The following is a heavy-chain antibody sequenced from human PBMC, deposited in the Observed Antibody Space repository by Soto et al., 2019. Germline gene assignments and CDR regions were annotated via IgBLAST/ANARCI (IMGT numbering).Heavy chain of an antibody. CDR2: IYYSGST. CDR3: AREAKRGYSYGPFDY. D-gene: IGHD5-18*01. V-gene: IGHV4-30-4*01. Sequence: QVQLQESGPGLVKPSQTLSLTCTVSGGSISRGDYYWSWIRQPPGKGLEWIGYIYYSGSTYYNPAHESRVTISVDTSKNQFSLKLSSVTAADTAVYYCAREAKRGYSYGPFDYWGQGTLVTVCS. CDR1: GGSISRGDYY. J-gene: IGHJ4*02.